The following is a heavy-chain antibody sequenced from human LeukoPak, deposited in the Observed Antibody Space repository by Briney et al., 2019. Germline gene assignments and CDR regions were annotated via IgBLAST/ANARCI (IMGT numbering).Heavy chain of an antibody. J-gene: IGHJ4*02. V-gene: IGHV3-30*18. CDR2: ISFDESNK. CDR1: GFTFSSYG. CDR3: AKGGGTGYSSSWYSN. D-gene: IGHD6-13*01. Sequence: GGSLRLSCAASGFTFSSYGMHWVRQAPGKGLEWVAVISFDESNKYHADSVKGRFTISRDNSKNTLYLQMNSLRAEDTAVYYCAKGGGTGYSSSWYSNWGQGTLVTVSS.